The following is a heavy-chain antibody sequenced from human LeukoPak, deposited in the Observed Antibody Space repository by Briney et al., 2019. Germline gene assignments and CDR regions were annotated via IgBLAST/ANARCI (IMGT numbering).Heavy chain of an antibody. CDR2: INPNSGGT. V-gene: IGHV1-2*02. J-gene: IGHJ6*02. D-gene: IGHD6-13*01. CDR1: GYTFTGYY. CDR3: ARDHSSSWYYYYYYGMDV. Sequence: ASVKVSCKASGYTFTGYYMHWVGQAPGQGLEWMGWINPNSGGTNYAQKFQGRVTMTRDTSISTAYMELSRLRSDDTAVYYCARDHSSSWYYYYYYGMDVWGQGTTVTVSS.